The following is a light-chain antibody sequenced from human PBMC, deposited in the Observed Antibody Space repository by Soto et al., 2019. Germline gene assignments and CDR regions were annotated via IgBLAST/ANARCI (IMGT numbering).Light chain of an antibody. CDR2: EVS. V-gene: IGLV2-14*01. CDR3: TSFAPGRIYV. J-gene: IGLJ1*01. Sequence: QSVMTQPAFVSGSPGKSITISCSGTSSAIGAYDLDSWYQHHPGRAPNLIIYEVSHRFSGLSYRFSGSKSGNTASLTISGLQAEDEGDYYCTSFAPGRIYVFGSWTKVTVL. CDR1: SSAIGAYDL.